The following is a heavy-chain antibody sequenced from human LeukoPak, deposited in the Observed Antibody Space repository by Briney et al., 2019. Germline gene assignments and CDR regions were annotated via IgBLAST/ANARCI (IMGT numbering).Heavy chain of an antibody. V-gene: IGHV3-23*01. Sequence: GGSLRLSCAGSGFTFSSYAMSWVRQAPGKGLEWVSGISSGGGSTYYADSVKGRFTISRDNSKNTLDLEMNSLRAEDTAVYYCARENLSYDFWSQPAYFDYWGQGTLVTVSS. D-gene: IGHD3-3*01. CDR1: GFTFSSYA. J-gene: IGHJ4*02. CDR2: ISSGGGST. CDR3: ARENLSYDFWSQPAYFDY.